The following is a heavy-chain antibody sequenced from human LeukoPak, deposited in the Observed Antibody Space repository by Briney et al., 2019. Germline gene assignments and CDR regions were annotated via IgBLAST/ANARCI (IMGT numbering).Heavy chain of an antibody. CDR3: TTLGYNSGWFFEY. V-gene: IGHV3-15*01. CDR2: IKSKTNGGTT. J-gene: IGHJ4*02. CDR1: GFSFSNAW. Sequence: GGSLRLSCAASGFSFSNAWMSWVRQAPGKGLEWVGRIKSKTNGGTTDYGTPVKGIFTISRDDSKNTLYLQLNSLKIEDTAVYYCTTLGYNSGWFFEYWGQGTLVTVAS. D-gene: IGHD6-19*01.